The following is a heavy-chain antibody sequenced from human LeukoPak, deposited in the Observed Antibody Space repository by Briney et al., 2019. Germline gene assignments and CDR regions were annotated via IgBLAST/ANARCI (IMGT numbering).Heavy chain of an antibody. CDR3: ARTPLWFGELLDYYYGMDV. CDR1: GFTLSSYA. V-gene: IGHV3-30*04. J-gene: IGHJ6*02. Sequence: PGRSLRLSCAASGFTLSSYAMHWVRQAPGKGLEWVAVISYDGSNKYYADSVKGRFTISRDNSKNTLYLQMNSLRTEDTAIYYCARTPLWFGELLDYYYGMDVWGQGTTVTVSS. D-gene: IGHD3-10*01. CDR2: ISYDGSNK.